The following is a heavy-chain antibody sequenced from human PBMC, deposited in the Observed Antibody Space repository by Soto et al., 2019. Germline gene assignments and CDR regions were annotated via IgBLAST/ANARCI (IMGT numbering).Heavy chain of an antibody. J-gene: IGHJ6*02. V-gene: IGHV3-23*01. D-gene: IGHD2-8*01. CDR3: AKVEYCTNGVCFYYYYYGMDV. CDR1: GFTFSSYA. CDR2: ISGSGGST. Sequence: GGSLRLSCAASGFTFSSYAMSWVRQAPGKGLEWVSAISGSGGSTYYADSVKGRFTISRDNSKNTLYLQMNSLRAEDTAVYYCAKVEYCTNGVCFYYYYYGMDVWGQGTTVTVS.